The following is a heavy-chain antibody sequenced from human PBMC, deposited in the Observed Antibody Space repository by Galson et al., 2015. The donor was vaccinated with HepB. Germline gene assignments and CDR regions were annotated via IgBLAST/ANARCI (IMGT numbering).Heavy chain of an antibody. Sequence: SLRLSCAASGFTFSSYGMHWVRQAPGKGLEWVAVISYDGSNKYYADSVKGRFTISRDNSKNTLYLQMNSLRAEDTAVYYCAKGSSSSYYYYYYMDVWGKGTTVTVSS. CDR2: ISYDGSNK. CDR3: AKGSSSSYYYYYYMDV. V-gene: IGHV3-30*18. CDR1: GFTFSSYG. D-gene: IGHD6-6*01. J-gene: IGHJ6*03.